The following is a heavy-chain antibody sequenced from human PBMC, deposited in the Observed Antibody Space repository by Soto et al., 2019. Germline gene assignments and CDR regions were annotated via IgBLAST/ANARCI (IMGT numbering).Heavy chain of an antibody. CDR2: MKPNSGNT. CDR3: ARELTSRAVDY. CDR1: GYTFTSYD. Sequence: QVQLVQSGAEVKKPGASVKVSCKASGYTFTSYDINWVRQATGQGLEWMGWMKPNSGNTGYAQRFQGRVTMTTNTSISTAYMELNSLRSEDTAVYYCARELTSRAVDYWGQGTLVTVSS. J-gene: IGHJ4*02. V-gene: IGHV1-8*01. D-gene: IGHD3-16*01.